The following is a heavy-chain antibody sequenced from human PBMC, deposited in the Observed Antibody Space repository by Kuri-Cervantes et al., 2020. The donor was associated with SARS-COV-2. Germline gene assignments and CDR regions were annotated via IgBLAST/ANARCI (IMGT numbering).Heavy chain of an antibody. J-gene: IGHJ6*03. V-gene: IGHV3-11*04. CDR3: ARGVVPAAIRYYYYYYYMDV. CDR2: ISSSGSTI. CDR1: GFTFSDYY. D-gene: IGHD2-2*02. Sequence: GGSLRLSCAASGFTFSDYYMSWIRQAPGKGLEWVSYISSSGSTIYYADSVKGRFTISRDNAKNSLYLQMNSLRAEDTAVYYCARGVVPAAIRYYYYYYYMDVWGEGTTVTVSS.